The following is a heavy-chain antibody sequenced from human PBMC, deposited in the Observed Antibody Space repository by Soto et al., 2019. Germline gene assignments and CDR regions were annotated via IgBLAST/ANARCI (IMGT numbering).Heavy chain of an antibody. CDR3: GKADSPTGKYYGMDV. D-gene: IGHD4-4*01. V-gene: IGHV3-30*18. J-gene: IGHJ6*02. Sequence: QVQLVESGGGVVQPGRSLRLSCAASGFIFSTYGMHWVRQAPGKGLEWVAVISDDGSSKYYADSVKGRFSISRDNSKDTGYLQMNSMRTEDTAVYYCGKADSPTGKYYGMDVWGQGTTVTVSS. CDR1: GFIFSTYG. CDR2: ISDDGSSK.